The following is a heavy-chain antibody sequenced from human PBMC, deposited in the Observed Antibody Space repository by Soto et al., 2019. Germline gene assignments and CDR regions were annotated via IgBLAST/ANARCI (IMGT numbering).Heavy chain of an antibody. D-gene: IGHD1-26*01. CDR1: GGSISSYY. V-gene: IGHV4-59*01. CDR3: ARRYGGNFDY. J-gene: IGHJ4*02. Sequence: QVQLQESGPGLVKPSETLSLTCTVSGGSISSYYWSWIRQPPGKGLEWIGYIYYSGSTNYNPSLXGXGXIXXDPSKNQFSLKMSSVTAADTAVYYCARRYGGNFDYWGQGTLVTVSS. CDR2: IYYSGST.